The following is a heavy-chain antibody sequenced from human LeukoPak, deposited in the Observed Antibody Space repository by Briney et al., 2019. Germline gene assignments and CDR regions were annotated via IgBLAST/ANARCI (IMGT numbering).Heavy chain of an antibody. CDR1: GDSVSSNSAA. J-gene: IGHJ4*02. Sequence: SQTLSLTCAISGDSVSSNSAAWNWIRQSPSRGLEWLGRTYYRSKWYNDYAVSVKSRITINPDTSKNQFSLQLNSVTPEDTAVYYCARGLLPYNWNDVSFDYWGQGTLVTVSS. CDR2: TYYRSKWYN. V-gene: IGHV6-1*01. CDR3: ARGLLPYNWNDVSFDY. D-gene: IGHD1-20*01.